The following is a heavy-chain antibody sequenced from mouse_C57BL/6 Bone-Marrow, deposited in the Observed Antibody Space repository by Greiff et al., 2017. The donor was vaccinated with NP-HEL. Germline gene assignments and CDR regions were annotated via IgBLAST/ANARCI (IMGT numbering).Heavy chain of an antibody. CDR2: ISSGGSYT. J-gene: IGHJ2*01. CDR1: GFTFSSYG. CDR3: ARQFNGAYYSGDYFDY. Sequence: EVQLVESGGDLVKPGGSLKLSCAASGFTFSSYGMSWVRQTPDKRLEWVATISSGGSYTYYPDSVKGRFTISRDNAKNTLYLQMSSLKSEDTAMYYCARQFNGAYYSGDYFDYWGQGTTLTVSS. D-gene: IGHD2-12*01. V-gene: IGHV5-6*01.